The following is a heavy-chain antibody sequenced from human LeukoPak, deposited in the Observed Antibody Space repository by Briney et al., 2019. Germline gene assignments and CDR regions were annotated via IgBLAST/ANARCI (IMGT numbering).Heavy chain of an antibody. D-gene: IGHD3-10*01. CDR1: GFTFSRYS. J-gene: IGHJ4*02. Sequence: GGSLRLSCAASGFTFSRYSMNWVRQAPGKGLEWVSSISGSSSYEYYADSVKGRFTISRDNAKNSLYLQMNSLRAEDTAVYYCARGEYGSGSYHIDYWGQGTLVTVSS. CDR3: ARGEYGSGSYHIDY. V-gene: IGHV3-21*01. CDR2: ISGSSSYE.